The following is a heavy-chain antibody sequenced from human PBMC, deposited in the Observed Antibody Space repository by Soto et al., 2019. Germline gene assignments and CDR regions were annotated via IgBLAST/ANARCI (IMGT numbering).Heavy chain of an antibody. CDR2: IYSGGLA. Sequence: SETLSLTCSVSGTSIDKFYWSWIRQPAGKGLEWIGHIYSGGLANYNPSLRSRVTMSVDSSKSQFSPKLTSVTAADTAVYFCARDWELPRFDSWGPGILVTVSS. J-gene: IGHJ4*02. V-gene: IGHV4-4*07. D-gene: IGHD1-26*01. CDR1: GTSIDKFY. CDR3: ARDWELPRFDS.